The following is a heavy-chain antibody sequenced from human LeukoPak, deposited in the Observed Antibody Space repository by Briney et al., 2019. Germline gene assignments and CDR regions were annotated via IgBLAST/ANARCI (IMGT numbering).Heavy chain of an antibody. V-gene: IGHV3-33*01. J-gene: IGHJ4*02. Sequence: GGSLRLSCAASGFTFSSYGMHWVRQAPGKGLEWVAVIWYDGSNKYYADSVEGRFTISRDNAKNTLYLQMNSLRAEDTAVYYCASGSSGYPPYWGQGTLVTVSS. CDR1: GFTFSSYG. CDR2: IWYDGSNK. D-gene: IGHD3-22*01. CDR3: ASGSSGYPPY.